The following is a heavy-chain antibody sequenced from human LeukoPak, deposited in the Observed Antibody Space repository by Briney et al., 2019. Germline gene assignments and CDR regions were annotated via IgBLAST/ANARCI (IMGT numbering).Heavy chain of an antibody. D-gene: IGHD6-13*01. CDR2: INHSGST. J-gene: IGHJ6*02. Sequence: SETLSLTCAVYGGSFSGYYWSWIRQPPGKGLEWIGGINHSGSTNYNPSLKSRVTISVDTSKNQFSLKLSSVTAADTAVYYCARSSSRGYYYYYGMDVWGQGTTVTVSS. CDR1: GGSFSGYY. CDR3: ARSSSRGYYYYYGMDV. V-gene: IGHV4-34*01.